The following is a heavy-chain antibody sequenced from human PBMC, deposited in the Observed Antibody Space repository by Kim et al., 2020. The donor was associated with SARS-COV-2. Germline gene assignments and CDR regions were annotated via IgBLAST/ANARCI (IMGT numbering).Heavy chain of an antibody. CDR1: GVSISSVGSY. V-gene: IGHV4-31*11. CDR2: ISYSGNS. D-gene: IGHD3-22*01. CDR3: ARNRHYYDSGGYHYVYFDY. J-gene: IGHJ4*02. Sequence: SETLSLTCAVSGVSISSVGSYWTWIRQHPGKGLEWIGYISYSGNSYYNPSLTSRITISFDTSKNQFSLNLTSVTAADTAVYYCARNRHYYDSGGYHYVYFDYWGQGTLVPVSP.